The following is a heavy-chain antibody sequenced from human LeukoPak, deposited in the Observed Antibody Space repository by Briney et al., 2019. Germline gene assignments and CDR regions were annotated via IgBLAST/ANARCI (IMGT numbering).Heavy chain of an antibody. CDR3: ASVYSSASDAFDI. CDR2: ISSSSSYI. V-gene: IGHV3-21*01. Sequence: PGRSLRLSCAASGFTFSSYSMNWVRQAPGKGLEWVSSISSSSSYIYYADSVKGRFTISRDNAKNSLYLQMNSLRAEDTAVYYCASVYSSASDAFDIWGQGTMVTVSS. D-gene: IGHD6-25*01. J-gene: IGHJ3*02. CDR1: GFTFSSYS.